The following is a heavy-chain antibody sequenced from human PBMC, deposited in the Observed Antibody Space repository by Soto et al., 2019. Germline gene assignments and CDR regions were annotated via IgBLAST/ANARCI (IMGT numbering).Heavy chain of an antibody. V-gene: IGHV4-4*07. CDR2: IYTSGST. Sequence: PSETLSLTCTVSGGSISSYYWSWIRQPAGKGLEWIGRIYTSGSTNYNPSLKSRVTMSVDTSKNQFSLKLSSVTAADTAVYYCARENYYGSGSTENWFDPWGQGTLVTVSS. D-gene: IGHD3-10*01. CDR1: GGSISSYY. J-gene: IGHJ5*02. CDR3: ARENYYGSGSTENWFDP.